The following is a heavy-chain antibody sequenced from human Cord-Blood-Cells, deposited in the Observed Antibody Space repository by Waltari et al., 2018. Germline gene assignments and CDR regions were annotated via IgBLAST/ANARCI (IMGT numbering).Heavy chain of an antibody. V-gene: IGHV1-2*02. Sequence: QVQLVQSGAEGKKPGASVKVCCKASGYTFTGHYMHWVRPAPGQGREWMEWINPNSGGTNYAQKFQGRVTMTRDTSISTAYMELSRLRSDDTAVYYCAREARGYYYYMDVWGKGTTVTVSS. D-gene: IGHD3-10*01. CDR3: AREARGYYYYMDV. CDR2: INPNSGGT. CDR1: GYTFTGHY. J-gene: IGHJ6*03.